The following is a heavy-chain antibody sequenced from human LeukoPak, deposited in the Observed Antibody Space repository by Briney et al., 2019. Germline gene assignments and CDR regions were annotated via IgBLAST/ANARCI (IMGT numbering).Heavy chain of an antibody. V-gene: IGHV3-49*04. Sequence: PGGSLRLSCTGSGFIFGDYAMSWVRQAPGKGLEWVGFIRSKTHGGTTEFAAPVKGRFSISRDDSKRIAYLQMNSLKTEDTAVYYCTRDGLPETNWSGYYIDYWGQGTLVTVSS. CDR1: GFIFGDYA. CDR3: TRDGLPETNWSGYYIDY. J-gene: IGHJ4*02. D-gene: IGHD3-3*01. CDR2: IRSKTHGGTT.